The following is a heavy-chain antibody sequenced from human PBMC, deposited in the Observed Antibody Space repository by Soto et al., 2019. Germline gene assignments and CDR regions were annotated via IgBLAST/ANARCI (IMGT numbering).Heavy chain of an antibody. CDR1: GYTFTSYA. J-gene: IGHJ6*02. V-gene: IGHV1-3*01. CDR2: INAGNGNT. Sequence: QVQLVQSGAEVKKPGASVKVSCKASGYTFTSYAMHWVRQAPGQRLEWMGWINAGNGNTKYSQKFQGRVTITRDTSASTAYMELSSLRSEDTAVYYCARKPAATNYYYYYGMDVWGQGTTVTVSS. D-gene: IGHD2-15*01. CDR3: ARKPAATNYYYYYGMDV.